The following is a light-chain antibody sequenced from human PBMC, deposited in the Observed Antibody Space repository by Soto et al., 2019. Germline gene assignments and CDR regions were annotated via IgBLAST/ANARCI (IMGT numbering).Light chain of an antibody. CDR3: CSSAGRRLVL. Sequence: QSVLTQPASVSGSPGQTITISCTGTSSDVGSYNTVSWYQQHPGKAPKLLIYDDTERPSGVSSRFSGSKSGNTASLTISGLQAEDEADYYCCSSAGRRLVLFGGGTKLTVL. CDR1: SSDVGSYNT. J-gene: IGLJ2*01. CDR2: DDT. V-gene: IGLV2-23*01.